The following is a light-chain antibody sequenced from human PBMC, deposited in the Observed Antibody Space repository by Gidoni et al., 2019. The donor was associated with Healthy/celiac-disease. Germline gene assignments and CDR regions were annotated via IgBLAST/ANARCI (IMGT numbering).Light chain of an antibody. J-gene: IGKJ4*01. CDR3: QRSYSTTLS. V-gene: IGKV1-39*01. CDR1: QSISSY. CDR2: AAS. Sequence: IQMTQSPSSLSASVGVRVTITYRASQSISSYLNWYQQKPGKAPKLLIYAASSLQSGVPSKFSGSGSGTDFTLTISSLQPEDFATYYCQRSYSTTLSFGGGTKVEIK.